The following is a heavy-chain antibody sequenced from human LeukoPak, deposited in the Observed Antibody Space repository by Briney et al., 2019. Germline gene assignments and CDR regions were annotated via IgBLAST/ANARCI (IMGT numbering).Heavy chain of an antibody. D-gene: IGHD2-2*01. CDR2: IYTSGST. Sequence: PSETLSLTCTVSGGSISSYYWSWIRQPAGKGLEWIGRIYTSGSTNYNPSLKSRVTMSVDTSKNQFSLKLSSVTAADTAVYYCARYGLVVPAAGAFDIWGQGTMVTVSS. CDR1: GGSISSYY. J-gene: IGHJ3*02. CDR3: ARYGLVVPAAGAFDI. V-gene: IGHV4-4*07.